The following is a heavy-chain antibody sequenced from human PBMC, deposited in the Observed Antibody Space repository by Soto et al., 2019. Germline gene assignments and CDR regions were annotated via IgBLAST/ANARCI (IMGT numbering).Heavy chain of an antibody. Sequence: GGSLRLSCAASGFTFSSYGMHWVRQAPGKGLEWVAVIWYDGSNKYYADSVKGRFTISRDNSKNTLYLQMNSLRAEDTAVYYCGRVSLTCVRVATMCDYWGQGTLVTVSS. V-gene: IGHV3-33*01. CDR2: IWYDGSNK. J-gene: IGHJ4*02. D-gene: IGHD5-12*01. CDR3: GRVSLTCVRVATMCDY. CDR1: GFTFSSYG.